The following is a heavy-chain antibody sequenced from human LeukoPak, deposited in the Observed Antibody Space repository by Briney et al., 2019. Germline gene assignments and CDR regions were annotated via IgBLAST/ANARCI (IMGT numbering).Heavy chain of an antibody. CDR2: INPNSGGT. J-gene: IGHJ6*03. CDR3: ARDLGYCSGGSCSRGYYYYYYMDV. Sequence: ASVKVSCKASGYTFTGYYMHWVRQAPGQGLEWMGWINPNSGGTNYAQKFQGRVTMTRDTSISTAYMELSRLGSDDTAVYYCARDLGYCSGGSCSRGYYYYYYMDVWGKGTTVTVSS. D-gene: IGHD2-15*01. V-gene: IGHV1-2*02. CDR1: GYTFTGYY.